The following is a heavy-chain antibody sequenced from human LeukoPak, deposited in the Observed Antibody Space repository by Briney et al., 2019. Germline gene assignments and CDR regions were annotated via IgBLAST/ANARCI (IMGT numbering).Heavy chain of an antibody. CDR2: ISSTGRTI. D-gene: IGHD6-13*01. CDR1: GLTFNKHE. CDR3: TRESLAAPGHSSNWFDP. J-gene: IGHJ5*02. Sequence: PGGSLRLSCAASGLTFNKHEMNWVRQAPGKGLEWISYISSTGRTIYYADSVRGRFTISRDNANNALYLQMNSLRAADTAVYYCTRESLAAPGHSSNWFDPWGPGTLVTVSS. V-gene: IGHV3-48*03.